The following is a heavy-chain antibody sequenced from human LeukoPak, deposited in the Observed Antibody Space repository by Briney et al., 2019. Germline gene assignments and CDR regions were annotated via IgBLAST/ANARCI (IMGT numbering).Heavy chain of an antibody. CDR3: ARVLGSSSPTHPYYYYYYMDV. CDR2: IYYSGTT. D-gene: IGHD6-6*01. V-gene: IGHV4-39*01. Sequence: SETLSLTCTVSGGSISSSSYYWGWIRQPPGKGLEWIGNIYYSGTTYYNPSLKSRVTISVDTSKNQFSLKLSSVTAADTAVYYCARVLGSSSPTHPYYYYYYMDVWGKGTTVTVSS. CDR1: GGSISSSSYY. J-gene: IGHJ6*03.